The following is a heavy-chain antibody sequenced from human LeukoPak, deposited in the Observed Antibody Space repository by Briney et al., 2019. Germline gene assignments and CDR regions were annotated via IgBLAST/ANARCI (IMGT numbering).Heavy chain of an antibody. D-gene: IGHD6-13*01. Sequence: ASVKVSCKASGYTFTGYYMHWVRQAPGQGLEWMGIINPSGGSTSYAQKFQGRGTMTRDTSTSTVYMELSSLRSEDTAVYYCARAGAAAETYYYYYMDVWGKGTTVTISS. CDR1: GYTFTGYY. CDR3: ARAGAAAETYYYYYMDV. J-gene: IGHJ6*03. V-gene: IGHV1-46*01. CDR2: INPSGGST.